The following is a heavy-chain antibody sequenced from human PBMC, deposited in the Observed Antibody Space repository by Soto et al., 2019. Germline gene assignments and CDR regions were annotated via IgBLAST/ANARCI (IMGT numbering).Heavy chain of an antibody. CDR2: IDDDGSST. D-gene: IGHD1-7*01. CDR1: GFDFSTHW. J-gene: IGHJ6*02. V-gene: IGHV3-74*01. Sequence: EAQLVESGGGLVQPGGCLRVSCAASGFDFSTHWMHWVRQAPGKGLEWVSRIDDDGSSTRYADSVKGRFTISRDNAKNIVYLEMTSLRTEDTAVYFCARRLELPLGASLYYYGMDVWGQGTTVTVSS. CDR3: ARRLELPLGASLYYYGMDV.